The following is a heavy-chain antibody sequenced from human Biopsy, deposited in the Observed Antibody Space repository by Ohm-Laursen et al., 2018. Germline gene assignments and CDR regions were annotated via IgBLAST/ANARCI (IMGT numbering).Heavy chain of an antibody. D-gene: IGHD3-22*01. V-gene: IGHV4-4*07. CDR1: GGDINNYY. J-gene: IGHJ3*01. CDR3: ASVVLGPTNDAFDL. CDR2: IYPGGST. Sequence: PSETLSLTWNVSGGDINNYYWSWIRQPAGKGLEWIGRIYPGGSTNYNPSLKSRVTMSVDTSKKQLSLRLRSVTAADTAMYYCASVVLGPTNDAFDLWGQGTIVVVSS.